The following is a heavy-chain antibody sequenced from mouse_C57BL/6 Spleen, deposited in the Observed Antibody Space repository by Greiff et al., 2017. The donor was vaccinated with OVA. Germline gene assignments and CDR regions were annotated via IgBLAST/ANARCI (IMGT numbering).Heavy chain of an antibody. CDR1: GYAFSSYW. CDR2: IYPGDGDT. J-gene: IGHJ2*01. D-gene: IGHD3-2*02. V-gene: IGHV1-80*01. CDR3: ARRLTPYFDY. Sequence: QVQLKESGAELVKPGASVKISCEASGYAFSSYWMNWVKQRPGKGLEWIGQIYPGDGDTNYNGKFKGKATLTADKSSSTAYMQLSSLTSEDSAVYFCARRLTPYFDYWGQGTTLTVSS.